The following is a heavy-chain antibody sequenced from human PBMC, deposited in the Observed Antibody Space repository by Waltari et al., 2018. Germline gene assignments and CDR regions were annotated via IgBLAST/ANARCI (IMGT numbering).Heavy chain of an antibody. CDR3: AKDPYRGSDPAYYFDY. V-gene: IGHV1-69*01. Sequence: YAISWVRQAPGQGLEWMGGIIPIFGTANYAQKFQGRVTITADESTSTAYMELNSLRAEDTAVYYCAKDPYRGSDPAYYFDYWGQGTLVTVSS. J-gene: IGHJ4*02. D-gene: IGHD1-26*01. CDR1: YA. CDR2: IIPIFGTA.